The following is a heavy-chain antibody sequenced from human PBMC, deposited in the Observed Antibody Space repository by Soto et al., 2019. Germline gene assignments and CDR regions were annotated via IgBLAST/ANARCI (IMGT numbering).Heavy chain of an antibody. CDR3: ARDKVGANYYGMDV. CDR1: GDSFTSYG. D-gene: IGHD1-26*01. Sequence: GASVKVSCEACGDSFTSYGISWVRQAPGQGLEWMGWISAYNGNTNYAQKLQGRVTMTTDTSTSTAYMELRSLRSDDTAVYYCARDKVGANYYGMDVRGQGTTVTVSS. J-gene: IGHJ6*02. CDR2: ISAYNGNT. V-gene: IGHV1-18*01.